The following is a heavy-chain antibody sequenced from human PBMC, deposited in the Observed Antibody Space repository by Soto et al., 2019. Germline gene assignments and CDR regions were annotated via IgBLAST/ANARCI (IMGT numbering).Heavy chain of an antibody. CDR3: ARILIYGDAYEPFDL. CDR2: IFSNDEK. D-gene: IGHD4-17*01. J-gene: IGHJ2*01. V-gene: IGHV2-26*01. Sequence: QVTLKESGPVLVKPTETLTLTCTVSGFSLSNARMGVSWIRQPPGKALEWLAHIFSNDEKSYSTSLKSRRTLSKDTSKSQVVLTRTNMDPVDTATYYCARILIYGDAYEPFDLWGRGTLVTVSS. CDR1: GFSLSNARMG.